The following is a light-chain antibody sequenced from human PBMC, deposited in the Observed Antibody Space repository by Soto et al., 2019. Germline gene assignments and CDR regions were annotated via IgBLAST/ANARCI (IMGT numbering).Light chain of an antibody. Sequence: DIQMTQSPSSLSASVGDRVTITCRASQGIRNDLNWFQQKPGKAPKRLIFAAADLQRGVPARFSGSGSGTEFTLTINSLQPKDFATYYCLQYNTYPFTFGPGTKVDIK. CDR3: LQYNTYPFT. CDR1: QGIRND. CDR2: AAA. J-gene: IGKJ3*01. V-gene: IGKV1-17*01.